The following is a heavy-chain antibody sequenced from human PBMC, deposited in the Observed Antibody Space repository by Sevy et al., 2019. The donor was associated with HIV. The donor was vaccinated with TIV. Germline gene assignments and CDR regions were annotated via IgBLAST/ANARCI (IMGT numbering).Heavy chain of an antibody. D-gene: IGHD3-22*01. Sequence: ASVKVSCKASGYTFTSYGISWVRQAPGQGLEWMGWISAYNGNTNYAQKLQGRVTMTTDTSTSTAYMELRSLRSDDTAVYYCARVEGRYYDSSGYTAFDYWGQGTLVTVSS. CDR3: ARVEGRYYDSSGYTAFDY. J-gene: IGHJ4*02. CDR1: GYTFTSYG. CDR2: ISAYNGNT. V-gene: IGHV1-18*01.